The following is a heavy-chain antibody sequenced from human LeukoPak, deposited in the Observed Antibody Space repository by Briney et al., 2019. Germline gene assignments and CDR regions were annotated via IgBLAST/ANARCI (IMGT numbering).Heavy chain of an antibody. CDR1: GYTFTSYY. D-gene: IGHD6-19*01. J-gene: IGHJ4*02. CDR2: INPTGGST. Sequence: ASVKVSCKASGYTFTSYYMHWVRQAPGEGLEWMGIINPTGGSTSYAQKFQGRVTMTRDTSTSTVYMELSSLRSDDTAVYYCARVGSIGVAGKYYFDYWGQGTLVTVSS. CDR3: ARVGSIGVAGKYYFDY. V-gene: IGHV1-46*01.